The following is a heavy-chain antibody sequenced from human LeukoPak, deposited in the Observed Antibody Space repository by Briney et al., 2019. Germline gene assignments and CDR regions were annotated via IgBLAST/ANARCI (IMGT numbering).Heavy chain of an antibody. CDR1: GFTFSGSA. J-gene: IGHJ6*03. CDR3: TRPPAGELPKYYYYYYMDV. V-gene: IGHV3-73*01. CDR2: IRSKANSYAT. Sequence: PGGSLTLSCAASGFTFSGSAMHWVRQASGKGLEWVGRIRSKANSYATAYAASVKGRFTISRDDSKNTAYLQMNSLKTEDTAVYYCTRPPAGELPKYYYYYYMDVWGKGTTVTVSS. D-gene: IGHD1-26*01.